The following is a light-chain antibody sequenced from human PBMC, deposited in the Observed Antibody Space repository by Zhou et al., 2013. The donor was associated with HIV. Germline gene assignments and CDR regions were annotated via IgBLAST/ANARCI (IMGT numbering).Light chain of an antibody. CDR2: GAS. J-gene: IGKJ3*01. CDR1: QSVSSNY. V-gene: IGKV3-20*01. CDR3: HQYSRYST. Sequence: EIVLTQSPGTLSLSPGERATLSCRASQSVSSNYLAWYQQKPGQAPRLLIYGASSRATGIPDRFSGSGSGTEFTLTINSLQPDDFASYYCHQYSRYSTFGLGPKWIS.